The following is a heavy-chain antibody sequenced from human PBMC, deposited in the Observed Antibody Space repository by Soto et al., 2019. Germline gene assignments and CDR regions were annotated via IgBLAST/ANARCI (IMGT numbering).Heavy chain of an antibody. CDR2: ISYSGST. J-gene: IGHJ5*02. V-gene: IGHV4-31*03. CDR3: ARGVAT. Sequence: SETLSLTCNVSGGSISSSSYYWNWIRQHPGKGLEWIGYISYSGSTYYNPSLKSRVTISVDTSKNQFSLKLNSVTAADTAVHYCARGVATWGQGTLVTVSS. CDR1: GGSISSSSYY.